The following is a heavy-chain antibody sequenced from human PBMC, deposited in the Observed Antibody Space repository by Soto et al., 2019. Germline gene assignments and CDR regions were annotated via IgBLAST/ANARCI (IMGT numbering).Heavy chain of an antibody. CDR2: ISAYNGNT. CDR3: ARDTGYYGSGSYYKVPPEPYYYYGMDV. V-gene: IGHV1-18*04. J-gene: IGHJ6*01. CDR1: GYTFTSYG. Sequence: ASVKFSCKASGYTFTSYGISWVRQAPGQGLEWMGWISAYNGNTNYAQKLQGRVAMTTDTSTSTAYMELRSLRSDDTAVYYCARDTGYYGSGSYYKVPPEPYYYYGMDVWGQGTTVTVS. D-gene: IGHD3-10*01.